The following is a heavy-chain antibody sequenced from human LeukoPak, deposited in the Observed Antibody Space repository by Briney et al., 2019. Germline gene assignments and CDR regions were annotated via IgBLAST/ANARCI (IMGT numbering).Heavy chain of an antibody. V-gene: IGHV3-74*01. Sequence: GGSLRLSCAASGFTFSSYWMHWVRQAPGKGLVWVSRINTDGSSTSYADSVKGRFTISRDNSKNTLYLQMNSLRAEDTAVYYCAKDGGQLEPCDYWGQGTLVTVSS. CDR1: GFTFSSYW. D-gene: IGHD1-1*01. J-gene: IGHJ4*02. CDR3: AKDGGQLEPCDY. CDR2: INTDGSST.